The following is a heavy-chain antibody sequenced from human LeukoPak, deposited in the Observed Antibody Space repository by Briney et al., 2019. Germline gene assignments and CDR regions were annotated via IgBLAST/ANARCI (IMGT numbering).Heavy chain of an antibody. CDR1: GGSISSYY. CDR2: IYYSGST. CDR3: ARRAAYSYGYYFDY. D-gene: IGHD5-18*01. V-gene: IGHV4-59*08. Sequence: SETLSLTCTVSGGSISSYYWSWIRQPPGKGPEWIGYIYYSGSTNYNPSLKSRVTISVDTSKNQFSLKLSSVTAADTAVYYCARRAAYSYGYYFDYWGQGTLVTVSS. J-gene: IGHJ4*02.